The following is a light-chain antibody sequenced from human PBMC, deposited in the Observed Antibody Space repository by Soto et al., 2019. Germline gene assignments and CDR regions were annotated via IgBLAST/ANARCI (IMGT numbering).Light chain of an antibody. CDR3: SSWRSSGNYV. V-gene: IGLV2-14*03. CDR2: DVS. CDR1: SSDVGGYNY. Sequence: QSVLTQPASVSGSPGQSIAISCTGTSSDVGGYNYVSWYQQYPGKAPKLMIYDVSNRPSGVSNRFSGSKSGNTASLTISGLRAEDEGDYYRSSWRSSGNYVFGIGTKVTVL. J-gene: IGLJ1*01.